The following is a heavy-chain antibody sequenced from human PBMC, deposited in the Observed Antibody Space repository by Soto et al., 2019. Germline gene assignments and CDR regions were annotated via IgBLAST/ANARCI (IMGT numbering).Heavy chain of an antibody. J-gene: IGHJ6*02. D-gene: IGHD3-3*01. CDR3: AREYYDFWSGYYLPDYYYGMDV. CDR1: GYTFTSYG. Sequence: GASVKVSCKASGYTFTSYGISWVRQAPGQELEWMGWISAYNGNTNYAQKLQGRVTMTTDTSTSTAYMELRSLRSDDTAVYYCAREYYDFWSGYYLPDYYYGMDVWGQGTTVTVSS. V-gene: IGHV1-18*01. CDR2: ISAYNGNT.